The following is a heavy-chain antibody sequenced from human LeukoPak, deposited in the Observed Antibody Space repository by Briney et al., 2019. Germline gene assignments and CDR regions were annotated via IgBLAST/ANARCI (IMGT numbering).Heavy chain of an antibody. V-gene: IGHV3-7*03. CDR3: AKDIGTDTAMMAWKPLEFDP. Sequence: GGSLRLSCAASGFTFSNYWMSWVRQAPGKGLEWVASIKQDGSERYYVDSVKGRFTISRDNTKNSLYLQMNSLRAEDTALYYCAKDIGTDTAMMAWKPLEFDPWGQGTLVTVSS. CDR1: GFTFSNYW. D-gene: IGHD5-18*01. J-gene: IGHJ5*02. CDR2: IKQDGSER.